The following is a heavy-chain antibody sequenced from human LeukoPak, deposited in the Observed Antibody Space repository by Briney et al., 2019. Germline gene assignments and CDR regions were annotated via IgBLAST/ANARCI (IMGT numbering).Heavy chain of an antibody. CDR1: GFTFDDYA. CDR2: ISWSSGSI. D-gene: IGHD3-10*01. CDR3: AKDLLGYYGSGSYYMGAFDY. J-gene: IGHJ4*02. Sequence: PGGSLRLSCAASGFTFDDYAMHWVRQAPGKGLEWVSGISWSSGSIGYADSVKGRFTISRDNSKNTLYLQMNSLRAEDTAVNYCAKDLLGYYGSGSYYMGAFDYWGQGTLVTVSS. V-gene: IGHV3-9*01.